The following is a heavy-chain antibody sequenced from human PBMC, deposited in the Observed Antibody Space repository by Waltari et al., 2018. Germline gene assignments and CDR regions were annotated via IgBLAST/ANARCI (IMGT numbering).Heavy chain of an antibody. Sequence: QVQLQESGPGLVKPSETLSLTCTVSGGSISSYYWSWIRQPAGKGLEWIGRIYTRGSTNYNPSLKRRVTMSVDTSKNQFSLKLSSVTAADTAVYYCARVMRAVAGNGAFDIWGQGTMVTVSS. J-gene: IGHJ3*02. CDR2: IYTRGST. V-gene: IGHV4-4*07. D-gene: IGHD6-19*01. CDR3: ARVMRAVAGNGAFDI. CDR1: GGSISSYY.